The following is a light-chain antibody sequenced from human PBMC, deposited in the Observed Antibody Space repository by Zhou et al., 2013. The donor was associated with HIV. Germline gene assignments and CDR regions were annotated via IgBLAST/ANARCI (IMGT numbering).Light chain of an antibody. V-gene: IGKV2-28*01. J-gene: IGKJ1*01. CDR2: LGS. CDR3: QQSYSTPRT. CDR1: QSLLHSYGYNY. Sequence: DVVMTQSPLSLPVTLGQPASISCRSSQSLLHSYGYNYLDWYLQKPGQSPQLLIYLGSNRASGVPDRFSGSGSGTEFTLTISSLQPEDFATYYCQQSYSTPRTFGQGTKVEIK.